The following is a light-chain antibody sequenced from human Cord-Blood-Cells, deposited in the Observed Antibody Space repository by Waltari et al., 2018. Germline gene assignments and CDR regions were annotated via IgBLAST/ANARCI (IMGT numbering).Light chain of an antibody. Sequence: QYVLTQPPSVSGAPGQRVTISCPGSSSNIGAGYDVHWYQQRPGTAPKLLIYGNSNRPSGVPDRFSGSKSGTSASLAITGLQAEDEADYYCQSYDSSLSVVFGGGTKLTVL. CDR1: SSNIGAGYD. V-gene: IGLV1-40*01. CDR3: QSYDSSLSVV. CDR2: GNS. J-gene: IGLJ2*01.